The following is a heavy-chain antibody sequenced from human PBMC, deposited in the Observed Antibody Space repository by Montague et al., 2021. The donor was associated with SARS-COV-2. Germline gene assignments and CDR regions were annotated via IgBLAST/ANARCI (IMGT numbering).Heavy chain of an antibody. J-gene: IGHJ4*02. CDR3: ARHGGHSYAHFAY. CDR2: IYYSGST. V-gene: IGHV4-39*01. Sequence: SETLSLTCTVSGGSISSSSYYWGWIRQPPGKGLEWIGSIYYSGSTYYNASLKSRVTISVDTSKNQFSLKLTSVTAADTAVYYCARHGGHSYAHFAYWGQGNLVIVSS. D-gene: IGHD5-18*01. CDR1: GGSISSSSYY.